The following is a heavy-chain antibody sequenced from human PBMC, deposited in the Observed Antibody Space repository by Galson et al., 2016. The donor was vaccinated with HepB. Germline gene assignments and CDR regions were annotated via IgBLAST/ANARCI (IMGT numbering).Heavy chain of an antibody. CDR3: ATAMTADAFDI. CDR1: GFTFSSYG. CDR2: ISRSSSYI. V-gene: IGHV3-21*06. Sequence: SLRLSCAASGFTFSSYGMNWVRQAPGKGLEWVSSISRSSSYIYYADSVRGRFTISRDNAKNSLYLQMNSLRAEDTAAYYCATAMTADAFDIWGQGTMVTVSS. D-gene: IGHD2-21*02. J-gene: IGHJ3*02.